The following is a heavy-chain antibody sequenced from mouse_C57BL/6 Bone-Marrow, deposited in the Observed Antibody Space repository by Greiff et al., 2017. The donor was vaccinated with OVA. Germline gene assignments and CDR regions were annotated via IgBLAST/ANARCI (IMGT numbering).Heavy chain of an antibody. V-gene: IGHV1-52*01. Sequence: VQLQQPGAELVRPGSSVKLSCKASGYTFTSYWMHWVKQRPIQGLEWIGNIDPSDSETHYNQTFKDKATLTVDKSSSTAYMQLSSLTSEDSAVYYCARSGSYYDDFDVWGTGTTVTVSS. CDR2: IDPSDSET. D-gene: IGHD1-1*01. J-gene: IGHJ1*03. CDR3: ARSGSYYDDFDV. CDR1: GYTFTSYW.